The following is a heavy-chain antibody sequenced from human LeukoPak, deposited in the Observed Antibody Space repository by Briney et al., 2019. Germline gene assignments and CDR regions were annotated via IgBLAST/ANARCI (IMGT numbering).Heavy chain of an antibody. Sequence: SVKVSCKASGGTFSSYAISWVRQAPGQGLEWMGGIIPIFGTANYAQKFQGRVTITADESTSTAYMELSSLRSEDTAVYYCARAEGYYDYVWGSYRHPYYFDYWGQGTLVTVSS. CDR2: IIPIFGTA. CDR3: ARAEGYYDYVWGSYRHPYYFDY. J-gene: IGHJ4*02. CDR1: GGTFSSYA. D-gene: IGHD3-16*02. V-gene: IGHV1-69*13.